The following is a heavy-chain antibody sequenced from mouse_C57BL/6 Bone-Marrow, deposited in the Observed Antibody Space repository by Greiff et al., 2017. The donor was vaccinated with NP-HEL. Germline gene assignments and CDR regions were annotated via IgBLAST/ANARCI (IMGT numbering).Heavy chain of an antibody. V-gene: IGHV1-76*01. D-gene: IGHD1-1*01. CDR1: GYTFTDYY. J-gene: IGHJ2*01. CDR3: ARNYYGSPFDY. Sequence: VKLQQSGAELVRPGASVKLSCKASGYTFTDYYINWVKQRPGQGLEWIARIYPGSGNTYYNEKFKGKATLTAEKSSSTAYMQLSSLTSEDSAVYFCARNYYGSPFDYWGQGTTLTVSS. CDR2: IYPGSGNT.